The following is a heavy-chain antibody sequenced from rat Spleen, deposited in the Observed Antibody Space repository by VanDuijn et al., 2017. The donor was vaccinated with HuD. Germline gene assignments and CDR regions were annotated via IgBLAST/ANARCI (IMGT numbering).Heavy chain of an antibody. V-gene: IGHV2-47*01. J-gene: IGHJ4*01. CDR1: GLSLTSNS. D-gene: IGHD1-4*01. CDR3: AREGTRVPMDA. CDR2: IWSNGGT. Sequence: QVQLKESGPGLVQPSQTLSLTCTVSGLSLTSNSVSWIRQPPGKGLEWMGVIWSNGGTRYNSALKSRLSISKDTSKSQIFLKMNSLQTEDTATYYCAREGTRVPMDAWGQGASVTVSS.